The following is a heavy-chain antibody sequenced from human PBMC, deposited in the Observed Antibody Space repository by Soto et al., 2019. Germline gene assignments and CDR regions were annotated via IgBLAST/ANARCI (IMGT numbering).Heavy chain of an antibody. V-gene: IGHV4-61*01. CDR2: IYYSGST. D-gene: IGHD5-12*01. CDR1: GGSVSSGSYY. Sequence: QVQLQESGPGLVKPSETLSLTCTVSGGSVSSGSYYWSWIRQPPGKGLEWIGYIYYSGSTNYNPSLKSRVTISVDTSKNQFSLKLSSVTAADTAVYYCARAPGGYHEDWFDPWGQGTLVTVSS. J-gene: IGHJ5*02. CDR3: ARAPGGYHEDWFDP.